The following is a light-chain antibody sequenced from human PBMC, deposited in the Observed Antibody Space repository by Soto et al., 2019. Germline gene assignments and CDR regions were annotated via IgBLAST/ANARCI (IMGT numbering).Light chain of an antibody. J-gene: IGKJ3*01. CDR2: GAS. CDR1: QSVSSN. CDR3: QQYNNLPPAST. V-gene: IGKV3-15*01. Sequence: EIVMTQSPATLSVSPGDRATLSCRASQSVSSNLAWYQQKPGQAPRLLIYGASTRPPGTPARFSGSGSGTEFHLTISSLQSEDFAVYYCQQYNNLPPASTFGPGTKVDIK.